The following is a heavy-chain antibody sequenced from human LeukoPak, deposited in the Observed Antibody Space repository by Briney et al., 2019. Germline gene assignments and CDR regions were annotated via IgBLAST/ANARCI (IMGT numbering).Heavy chain of an antibody. CDR2: ITTYNGDK. V-gene: IGHV1-18*01. CDR1: GYTLSEYG. J-gene: IGHJ4*02. D-gene: IGHD2-8*01. CDR3: ARDCSNGVCFPRDY. Sequence: ASVKVSCKASGYTLSEYGITWVRRAPGQGLEWVGWITTYNGDKKHSQKFQGRVTMTTDTSTSTYYMELSSLRSDDTAVYYCARDCSNGVCFPRDYWGQGTLVTVAT.